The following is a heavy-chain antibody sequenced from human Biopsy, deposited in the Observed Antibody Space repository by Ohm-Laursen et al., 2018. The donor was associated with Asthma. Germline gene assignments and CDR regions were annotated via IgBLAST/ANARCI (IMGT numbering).Heavy chain of an antibody. CDR1: GFTFRDYY. CDR3: ARGYGTSWYFGY. V-gene: IGHV3-11*01. CDR2: ISSRGSNI. D-gene: IGHD6-13*01. Sequence: SLRLSCTASGFTFRDYYMTWIRQAPGKGLEWVAYISSRGSNIFYADSVKGRFTISRDNAKKSLFLEMNSLTVEDTAVYFCARGYGTSWYFGYWGQGTLVTVSS. J-gene: IGHJ4*02.